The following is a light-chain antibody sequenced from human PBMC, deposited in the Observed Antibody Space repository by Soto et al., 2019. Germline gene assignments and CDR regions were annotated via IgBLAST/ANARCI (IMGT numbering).Light chain of an antibody. CDR2: GNS. CDR3: QSYDSSLSGVV. V-gene: IGLV1-40*01. Sequence: QSVLTQPPSVSGAPGQRVTISCTGSSSNIGAGYDVHWYQQLPGTAPKLPIYGNSNRPSGVPDRFSGSKSGNSASLAITGRQAEDEADYYCQSYDSSLSGVVFGGGSKLTVL. J-gene: IGLJ2*01. CDR1: SSNIGAGYD.